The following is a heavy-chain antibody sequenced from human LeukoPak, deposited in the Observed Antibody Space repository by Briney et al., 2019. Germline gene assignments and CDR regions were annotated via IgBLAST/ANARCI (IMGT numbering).Heavy chain of an antibody. CDR2: IWYDGSNK. V-gene: IGHV3-33*01. Sequence: PGGSLRLSCAASGFTFSSYGMHWVRQAPGKGLEWVAVIWYDGSNKYYADSVKGRFTISRDNSKNTLYLQMNSLRAEDTVVYYCARNDLGGGGHLFDQWGQGTLVTVSS. CDR3: ARNDLGGGGHLFDQ. D-gene: IGHD1-1*01. J-gene: IGHJ4*02. CDR1: GFTFSSYG.